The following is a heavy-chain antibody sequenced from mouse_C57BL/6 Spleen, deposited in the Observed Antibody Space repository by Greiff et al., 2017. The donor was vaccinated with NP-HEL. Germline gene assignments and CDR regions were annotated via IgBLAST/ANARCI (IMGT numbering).Heavy chain of an antibody. V-gene: IGHV1-82*01. J-gene: IGHJ3*01. D-gene: IGHD2-4*01. CDR3: ADYDYGFAY. CDR1: GYAFSSSW. Sequence: VQLQQSGPELVKPGASVKISCKASGYAFSSSWMNWVKQRPGKGLEWIGRIYPGDGDTNYNGKFKGKATLTADKSSSTAYMQLSSLTSEDSAVYFCADYDYGFAYWGQGTLVTVSA. CDR2: IYPGDGDT.